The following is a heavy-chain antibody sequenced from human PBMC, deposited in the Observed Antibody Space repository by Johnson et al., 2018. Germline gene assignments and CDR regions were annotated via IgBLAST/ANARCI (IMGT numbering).Heavy chain of an antibody. Sequence: VQLVQSGGGVLQHGGSMSLSCPASGFTFDDYSMPWVRQAPGKGLEWVSLISWDGGSTYYAASVTGRFTISRANSKTTRFLQMNRRRPEDTAIYYCARGDYYVTGYFQHWGQGTLVTVSS. D-gene: IGHD3-10*02. CDR1: GFTFDDYS. CDR3: ARGDYYVTGYFQH. V-gene: IGHV3-43*01. J-gene: IGHJ1*01. CDR2: ISWDGGST.